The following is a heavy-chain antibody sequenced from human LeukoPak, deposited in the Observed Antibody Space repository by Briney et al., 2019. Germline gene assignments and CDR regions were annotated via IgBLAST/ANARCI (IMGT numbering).Heavy chain of an antibody. V-gene: IGHV3-30-3*02. CDR2: TSFDSRSK. D-gene: IGHD3-3*01. J-gene: IGHJ5*02. CDR3: AKGQFLEWLLPRFDP. Sequence: GGSLRLSCVGSGFSFGAHAMHWVRQIPGKGLEWVAVTSFDSRSKHYADSVEGRFTISRDNSKNTLYLQMNSLRAEDTAVYYCAKGQFLEWLLPRFDPWGQGTLVTVSS. CDR1: GFSFGAHA.